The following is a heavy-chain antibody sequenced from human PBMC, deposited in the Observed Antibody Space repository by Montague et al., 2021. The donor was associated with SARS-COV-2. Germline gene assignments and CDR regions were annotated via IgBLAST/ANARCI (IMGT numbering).Heavy chain of an antibody. D-gene: IGHD3-9*01. V-gene: IGHV4-34*01. CDR1: GLSISDSY. Sequence: SQTLSLTCSVSGLSISDSYWCWICQPQRPGLERIGVIDHTRSARSSHTPWRRVPISIDRSTSQFSLTLNSLTAADTAVYYCAGGGTLRCFDRPRRYFDFWGLGTLVTVSS. CDR2: IDHTRSA. J-gene: IGHJ4*02. CDR3: AGGGTLRCFDRPRRYFDF.